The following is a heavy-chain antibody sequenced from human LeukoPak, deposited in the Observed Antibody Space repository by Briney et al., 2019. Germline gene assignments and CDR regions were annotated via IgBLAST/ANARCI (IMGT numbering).Heavy chain of an antibody. CDR3: ARELVVSTXVRGVXXXXYGMDV. Sequence: GGSLRLSCAASGFTFSSYWMSWVRQAPGKGLEWVANIKQDGSEKYYVDSVKGRFTISRDNAKNSLYLQMNSLRAEDTAVYYCARELVVSTXVRGVXXXXYGMDV. D-gene: IGHD3-10*01. CDR2: IKQDGSEK. CDR1: GFTFSSYW. V-gene: IGHV3-7*01. J-gene: IGHJ6*01.